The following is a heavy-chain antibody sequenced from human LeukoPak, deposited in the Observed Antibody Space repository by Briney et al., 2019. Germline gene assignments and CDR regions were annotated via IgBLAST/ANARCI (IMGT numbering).Heavy chain of an antibody. D-gene: IGHD6-13*01. V-gene: IGHV4-39*01. CDR2: LYYSGNT. CDR1: GGSISSSRYY. Sequence: PSETLSLTCTVSGGSISSSRYYGGWIRQPPGKGLEWIGSLYYSGNTYYNPSLKSRVTISVDTSKNQFSLKLSSVTAADTAVYYCARLDNRGAAAGTIRYWGQGTLVTVSS. J-gene: IGHJ4*02. CDR3: ARLDNRGAAAGTIRY.